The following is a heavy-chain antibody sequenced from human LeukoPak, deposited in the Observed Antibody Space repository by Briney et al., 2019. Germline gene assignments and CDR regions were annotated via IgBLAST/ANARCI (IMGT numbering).Heavy chain of an antibody. CDR1: GGSISTYY. CDR2: ISYSGRT. V-gene: IGHV4-59*01. Sequence: KTSETLSLTCTVSGGSISTYYWTWIRQPPGKALEWIGYISYSGRTTCNPSLKGRVTISVDTSKNQFSLRLTSVTAADAAVYYCARGGTGDLDYWGQGALVTVSS. J-gene: IGHJ4*02. D-gene: IGHD1-1*01. CDR3: ARGGTGDLDY.